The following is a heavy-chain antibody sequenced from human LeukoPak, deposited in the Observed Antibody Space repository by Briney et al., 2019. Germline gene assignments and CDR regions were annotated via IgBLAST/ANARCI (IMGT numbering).Heavy chain of an antibody. J-gene: IGHJ4*02. CDR1: GFTFSSYG. CDR3: AKASYSGYDPIDS. V-gene: IGHV3-30*02. CDR2: IHYDGINK. Sequence: GGSLRLSCAASGFTFSSYGMRWVRQAPGKGLEWVTFIHYDGINKYYTDSVKGRFAISRDISKNTLYLRMNSLRAEDTAVYFCAKASYSGYDPIDSWGQGTLVTVSS. D-gene: IGHD5-12*01.